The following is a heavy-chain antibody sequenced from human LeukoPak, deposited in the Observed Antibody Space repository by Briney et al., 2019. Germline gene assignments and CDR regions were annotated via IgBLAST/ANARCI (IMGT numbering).Heavy chain of an antibody. Sequence: PGGSLRLSCAASGFTFSDYYMSWIRQAPGKGLEWVSYISSSGSTIYYSDSVKRRFTISRDNAKNSLYLQMNSLRAEDTAVYYCARAKSTSWYSPDSWGPGTLVTVSS. CDR1: GFTFSDYY. CDR2: ISSSGSTI. J-gene: IGHJ4*02. D-gene: IGHD6-13*01. V-gene: IGHV3-11*04. CDR3: ARAKSTSWYSPDS.